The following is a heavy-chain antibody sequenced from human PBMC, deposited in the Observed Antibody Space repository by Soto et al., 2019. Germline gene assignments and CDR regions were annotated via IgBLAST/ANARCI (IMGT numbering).Heavy chain of an antibody. CDR3: AKAPSGWFDY. D-gene: IGHD6-25*01. CDR2: ISGSGGST. J-gene: IGHJ4*02. V-gene: IGHV3-23*04. Sequence: EVQLVESGGGLVQPGRSLRLSCAASGFTFDDYAMHWVRQAPGKGLEWVSGISGSGGSTYYADSVKGRFTISRDNSKNTLYLQMNSLRAEDTAVYYCAKAPSGWFDYWGQGTLVTVSS. CDR1: GFTFDDYA.